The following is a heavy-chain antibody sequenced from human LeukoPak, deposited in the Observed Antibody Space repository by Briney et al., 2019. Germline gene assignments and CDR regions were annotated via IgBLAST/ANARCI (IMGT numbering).Heavy chain of an antibody. CDR2: ISSSSRYI. J-gene: IGHJ3*02. CDR3: ARASTWELLSLGAFDI. V-gene: IGHV3-21*01. Sequence: PGGSLRLSCAASGFTFSSYTMNWVRQAPGKGLEWVSSISSSSRYIYYADSVKGRFTISRDNAKNTLYLQMNSLRAEDTAVYYCARASTWELLSLGAFDIWGQGTMVTVSS. CDR1: GFTFSSYT. D-gene: IGHD1-26*01.